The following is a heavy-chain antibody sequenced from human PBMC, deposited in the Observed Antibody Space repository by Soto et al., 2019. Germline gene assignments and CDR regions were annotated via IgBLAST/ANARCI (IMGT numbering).Heavy chain of an antibody. D-gene: IGHD1-26*01. CDR2: INHSGST. CDR1: GGSFSGYY. V-gene: IGHV4-34*01. Sequence: PSETLSLTCAVYGGSFSGYYWSWIRQPPGKGLEWIGEINHSGSTNYNPSLKSRVTISVDTSKNQFSLKLSSVTAADTAVYYCARVLDSGSNYRRKSYYYSGMDVWGQGSTITVSS. J-gene: IGHJ6*02. CDR3: ARVLDSGSNYRRKSYYYSGMDV.